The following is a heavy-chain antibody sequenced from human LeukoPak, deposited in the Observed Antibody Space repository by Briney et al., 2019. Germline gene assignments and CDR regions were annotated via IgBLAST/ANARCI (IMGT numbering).Heavy chain of an antibody. V-gene: IGHV3-23*01. CDR2: ISGCGGST. J-gene: IGHJ4*02. CDR1: GYPYSRYD. CDR3: AKIPPRIRYFDWPKDY. D-gene: IGHD3-9*01. Sequence: GVPVTLSCTVSGYPYSRYDVSCLRRARGKALVWVSAISGCGGSTYYADSVKGRFTISRDTSKNTMYRQMNSLRAEDTAVYYCAKIPPRIRYFDWPKDYWGQGTLVTVSS.